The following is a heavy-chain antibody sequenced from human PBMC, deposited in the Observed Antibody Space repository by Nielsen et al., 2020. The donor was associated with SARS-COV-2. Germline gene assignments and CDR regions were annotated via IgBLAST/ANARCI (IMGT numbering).Heavy chain of an antibody. J-gene: IGHJ6*03. CDR2: IKQDGSEK. CDR3: ARDLYYYGSGSYFDYYYYMDV. D-gene: IGHD3-10*01. V-gene: IGHV3-7*03. CDR1: GFTFSSYW. Sequence: GESLKISCAASGFTFSSYWMSWVRQAPGKGLEWVANIKQDGSEKYYVDSVKGRFTISRDNAKNSLYLQMNSLRAEDTAVYYCARDLYYYGSGSYFDYYYYMDVWGKGTTVTVSS.